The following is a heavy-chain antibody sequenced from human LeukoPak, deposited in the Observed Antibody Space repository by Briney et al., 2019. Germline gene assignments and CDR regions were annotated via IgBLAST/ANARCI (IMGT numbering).Heavy chain of an antibody. CDR1: GGSFSDYD. J-gene: IGHJ5*02. D-gene: IGHD3-10*01. CDR2: INHSGST. CDR3: ARGWNYGSGSLSRFDP. V-gene: IGHV4-34*01. Sequence: SETLSLTCAVYGGSFSDYDWSWIRQPPGKGLEWIGEINHSGSTNYNPSLKSRVTISVDTSKNQFSLNLRSVTAADTAVYYCARGWNYGSGSLSRFDPWGQGTLVTVSS.